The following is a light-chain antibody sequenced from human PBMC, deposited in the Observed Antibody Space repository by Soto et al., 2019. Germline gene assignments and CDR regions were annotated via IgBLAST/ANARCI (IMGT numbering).Light chain of an antibody. Sequence: SALTQPPSASGTPGQRVTISCSGSSSIIGSNTVNWYQQFPGTAPTLLIYNNNQRPSGVPDRFSDSKSGTSASLAISGLQSADEADYFCVAWDDSLNGYVFGTGTKVTVL. CDR2: NNN. CDR1: SSIIGSNT. V-gene: IGLV1-44*01. J-gene: IGLJ1*01. CDR3: VAWDDSLNGYV.